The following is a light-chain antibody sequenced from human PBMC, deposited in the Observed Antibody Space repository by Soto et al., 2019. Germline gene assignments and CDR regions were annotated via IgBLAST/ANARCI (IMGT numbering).Light chain of an antibody. Sequence: DIRMTQYPSSLSASIGGRVTITCRASQGISNDLGWYQQKPGLAPKRLISAASTLQSGVPSRFRGSGSGTEFSLTISGLQTEDTATYYCLQHHSYPWTFGQGTKVDIK. CDR3: LQHHSYPWT. CDR2: AAS. J-gene: IGKJ1*01. V-gene: IGKV1-17*01. CDR1: QGISND.